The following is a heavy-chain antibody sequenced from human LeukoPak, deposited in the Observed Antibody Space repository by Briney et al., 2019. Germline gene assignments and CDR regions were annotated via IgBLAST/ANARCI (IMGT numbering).Heavy chain of an antibody. V-gene: IGHV4-59*10. CDR2: IYTSGST. Sequence: PSETLSLTCAVYGGSFSGYYWSWIRQPVGKGLEWIGRIYTSGSTNYNPSLKSRVTMSVDTSKNQFSLKLSSVTAADTAVYYCASFGYAEYFQHWGQGTLVTVSS. CDR1: GGSFSGYY. D-gene: IGHD5-12*01. J-gene: IGHJ1*01. CDR3: ASFGYAEYFQH.